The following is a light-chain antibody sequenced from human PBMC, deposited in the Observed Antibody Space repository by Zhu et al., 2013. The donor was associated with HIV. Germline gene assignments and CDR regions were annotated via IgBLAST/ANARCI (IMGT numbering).Light chain of an antibody. V-gene: IGKV1-27*01. J-gene: IGKJ2*01. CDR2: AAS. Sequence: VQLTQSPSFQSAALGERVTIICRASQGIGDSLAWYHHKAGQSPKLLIYAASTLYPGVPSRFSGLVSGTDFILTISGLQSEDTGTYFCHKYNAAPYTFGQGT. CDR1: QGIGDS. CDR3: HKYNAAPYT.